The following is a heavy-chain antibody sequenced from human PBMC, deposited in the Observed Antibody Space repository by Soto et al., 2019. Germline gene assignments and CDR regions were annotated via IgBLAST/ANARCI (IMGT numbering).Heavy chain of an antibody. D-gene: IGHD3-22*01. V-gene: IGHV3-23*01. CDR2: ISGSGGST. CDR1: GFTFSSYA. Sequence: GGSLRLSCAASGFTFSSYAMNWVRQAPGKGLEWVSVISGSGGSTYYADSVKGRFTISRDNSKNTLYVQMNSLRAEDTAVYYGAKASSGYTAPLEHWGQGPRVNVAS. CDR3: AKASSGYTAPLEH. J-gene: IGHJ4*02.